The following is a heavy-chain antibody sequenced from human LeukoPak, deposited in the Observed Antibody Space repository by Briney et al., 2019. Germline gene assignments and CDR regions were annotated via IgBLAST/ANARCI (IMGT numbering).Heavy chain of an antibody. V-gene: IGHV3-9*01. CDR2: IIWDSSSI. Sequence: GGSLRLSCATSGFKFDDFAMRSVRQAPGKGLGWVSGIIWDSSSIGYADSVKGRFTIYRDNAKNYLYLQMNSLRAEDTAIYYCAREEFADLALDVWGQGTTVTVSS. CDR3: AREEFADLALDV. J-gene: IGHJ6*02. D-gene: IGHD2-21*01. CDR1: GFKFDDFA.